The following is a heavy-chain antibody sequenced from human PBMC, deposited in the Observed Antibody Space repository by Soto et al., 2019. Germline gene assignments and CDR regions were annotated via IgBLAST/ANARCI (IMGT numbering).Heavy chain of an antibody. V-gene: IGHV5-10-1*01. Sequence: GESLKISCKGSGYSFTSYWISWVRQMPGKGLEWMGRIDPSDSYTNYSPSFQGHFTISADKSISTAYLQWSSLKASDTAMYYCARQKDPDEFDIWGQGTMVNVAS. CDR1: GYSFTSYW. CDR2: IDPSDSYT. J-gene: IGHJ3*02. CDR3: ARQKDPDEFDI.